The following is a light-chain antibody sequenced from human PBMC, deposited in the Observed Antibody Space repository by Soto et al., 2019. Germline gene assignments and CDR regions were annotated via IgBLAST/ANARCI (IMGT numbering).Light chain of an antibody. CDR2: AAS. CDR1: QSVSNIY. J-gene: IGKJ1*01. Sequence: EIVLTQSPGTLSLSPGERATLSCRASQSVSNIYLAWYQQTPRQPPRLLIFAASNRATGIPDRFSGSGSRTDFTLTISRLEPEDFAVYYCQRYGSSGTFGQGTKVDIK. V-gene: IGKV3-20*01. CDR3: QRYGSSGT.